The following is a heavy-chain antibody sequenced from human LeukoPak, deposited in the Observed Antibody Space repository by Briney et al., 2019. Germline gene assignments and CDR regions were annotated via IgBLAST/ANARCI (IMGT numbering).Heavy chain of an antibody. CDR1: GFSFSTYE. V-gene: IGHV3-7*01. CDR2: IRQDGGAT. Sequence: GGSLRLSCAASGFSFSTYEMNWVRQAPGKGLEWLANIRQDGGATYYGGSVKGRFTISRDNAKNSLFLQMNSLRAEDTAVYYCATSKDTAGGPYWGQGTLVTVSS. J-gene: IGHJ4*02. D-gene: IGHD5-18*01. CDR3: ATSKDTAGGPY.